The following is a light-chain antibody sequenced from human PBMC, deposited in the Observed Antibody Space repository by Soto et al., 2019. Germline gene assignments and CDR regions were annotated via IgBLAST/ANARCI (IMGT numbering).Light chain of an antibody. J-gene: IGLJ1*01. Sequence: QSALTQPASVSGSPGQSITISCTGTSSDVGGYNYVSWYQQHPGKAPKLMIYDVSNRPSGVSNRFSGSKSGNTASLTISGLQAEDEAEYYCSSYTSSSPNVFGTGTKVTVL. CDR1: SSDVGGYNY. CDR2: DVS. CDR3: SSYTSSSPNV. V-gene: IGLV2-14*01.